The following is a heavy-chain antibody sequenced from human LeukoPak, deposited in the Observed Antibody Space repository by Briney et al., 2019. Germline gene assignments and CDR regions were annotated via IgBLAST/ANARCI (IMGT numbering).Heavy chain of an antibody. Sequence: GGSLRLSCAASGFTFSSYAMSWVRQAPGKGLEWVSYISSSGSTIYYADSVKGRFTISRDNAKNSLYLQMNSLRAEDTAVYYCARDLGLVATTYYYYYMDVWGKGTTVTVSS. J-gene: IGHJ6*03. CDR2: ISSSGSTI. CDR1: GFTFSSYA. CDR3: ARDLGLVATTYYYYYMDV. D-gene: IGHD5-12*01. V-gene: IGHV3-48*03.